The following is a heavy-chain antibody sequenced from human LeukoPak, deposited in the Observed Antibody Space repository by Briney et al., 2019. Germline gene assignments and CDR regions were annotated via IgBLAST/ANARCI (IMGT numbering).Heavy chain of an antibody. J-gene: IGHJ4*02. CDR3: ATYTNMAPGRSY. CDR1: GYNFNTFF. D-gene: IGHD3-10*01. Sequence: ASVNVSCKTSGYNFNTFFIHWVRQAPGQGLEWMGWINPNSGGSNYASKFQDKVTLTRDTSTATAYMDLKRLTSDDTAIYYCATYTNMAPGRSYWGQGTLVTVSS. V-gene: IGHV1-2*02. CDR2: INPNSGGS.